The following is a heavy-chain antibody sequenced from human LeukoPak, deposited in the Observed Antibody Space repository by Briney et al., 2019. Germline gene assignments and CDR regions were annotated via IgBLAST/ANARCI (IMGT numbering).Heavy chain of an antibody. J-gene: IGHJ4*02. CDR3: ARDQLYCSGGFCYKDY. CDR2: ISSDGSST. CDR1: GFTFSSYE. D-gene: IGHD2-15*01. V-gene: IGHV3-74*01. Sequence: GGSLRLSCAASGFTFSSYEMNWVRQAPGKGLVWVSRISSDGSSTSYADSVEGRFTISRDNAKNTMYLQMNSLRAEDTAVYYCARDQLYCSGGFCYKDYWGQGTLVTVSS.